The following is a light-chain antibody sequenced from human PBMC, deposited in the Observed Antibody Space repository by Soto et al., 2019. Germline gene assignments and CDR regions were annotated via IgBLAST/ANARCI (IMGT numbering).Light chain of an antibody. CDR3: QSFDTRLTGSRV. J-gene: IGLJ3*02. CDR2: TKS. Sequence: QSVLTQPPSVSGAPGQMITIACNGSNTNIGAGFNVHWYRQFPGAAPKVLLPTKSPRPSGVPDRISASRSGASASLAISGLQTEDEADYWCQSFDTRLTGSRVFGGGTKLTVL. CDR1: NTNIGAGFN. V-gene: IGLV1-40*01.